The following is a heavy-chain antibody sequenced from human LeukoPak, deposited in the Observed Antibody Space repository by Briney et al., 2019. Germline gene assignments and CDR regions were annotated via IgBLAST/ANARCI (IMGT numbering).Heavy chain of an antibody. V-gene: IGHV4-31*03. Sequence: PSETLSLTCTVSGGSISSGGYYWGWIRQHPGKGLEWIGYIYYSGSTYYNPSLKSRVTISVDTSKNQFSLKLSSVTAADTAVYYCARVEKGFTMIVVAVDAFDIWGQGTMVTVSS. CDR2: IYYSGST. CDR1: GGSISSGGYY. D-gene: IGHD3-22*01. CDR3: ARVEKGFTMIVVAVDAFDI. J-gene: IGHJ3*02.